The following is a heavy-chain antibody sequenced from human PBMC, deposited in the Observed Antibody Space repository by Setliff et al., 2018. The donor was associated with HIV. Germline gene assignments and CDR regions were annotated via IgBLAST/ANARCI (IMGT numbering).Heavy chain of an antibody. CDR3: VRASLPGNHVFFDY. V-gene: IGHV4-39*07. J-gene: IGHJ4*02. CDR1: GDSVSSTDCL. Sequence: PSETLSLTCSVSGDSVSSTDCLWGWVRQPPGMGLQWIVTLYNSEITNYNPSFKNRVTMSADKSRKHFSLILNSVTAADTAIYYCVRASLPGNHVFFDYWGQGRLVTVSS. CDR2: LYNSEIT.